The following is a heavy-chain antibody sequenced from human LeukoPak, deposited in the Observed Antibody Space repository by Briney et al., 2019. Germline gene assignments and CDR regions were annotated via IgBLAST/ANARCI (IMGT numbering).Heavy chain of an antibody. CDR2: IYHSGST. V-gene: IGHV4-4*02. J-gene: IGHJ4*02. Sequence: PSETLSLTCAVSGGSISSTNWWSWVRQPPGKGLEWIGEIYHSGSTNYNPSLKSRVTISADKSKNQFSLKLTYVTAADTAVYYCASDRVGFRAFDYWGQGTLVTVSS. D-gene: IGHD1-26*01. CDR3: ASDRVGFRAFDY. CDR1: GGSISSTNW.